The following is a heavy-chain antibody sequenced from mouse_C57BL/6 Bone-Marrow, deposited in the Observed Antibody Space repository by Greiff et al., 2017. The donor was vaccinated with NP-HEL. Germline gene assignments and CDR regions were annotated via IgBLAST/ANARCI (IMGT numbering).Heavy chain of an antibody. D-gene: IGHD1-1*01. CDR1: GFNIKDDY. V-gene: IGHV14-4*01. CDR2: IDPENGDT. CDR3: TSYGSSYFDY. J-gene: IGHJ2*01. Sequence: EVQLQQSGAELVRPGVSVKLSCTASGFNIKDDYMHWVKQRPEQGLEWIGWIDPENGDTEYASKFQGKATITADTSSNTAYLQLSSLTSEDTAVYYCTSYGSSYFDYWGQGTTLTVSS.